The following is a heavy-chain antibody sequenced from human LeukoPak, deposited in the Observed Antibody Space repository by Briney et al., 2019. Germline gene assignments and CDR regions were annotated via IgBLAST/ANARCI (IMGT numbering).Heavy chain of an antibody. CDR2: ISYDGSNK. CDR3: AKAANIVAMYFDY. D-gene: IGHD5-12*01. V-gene: IGHV3-30*18. CDR1: GFSFSNYG. Sequence: GWSLRLSCAASGFSFSNYGMHWVRQAPGKGLEWVAFISYDGSNKYYADSVKGRFTISRDNSKNTLNLQMNSLRAEDTAVYYCAKAANIVAMYFDYWGQGTLVTVSS. J-gene: IGHJ4*02.